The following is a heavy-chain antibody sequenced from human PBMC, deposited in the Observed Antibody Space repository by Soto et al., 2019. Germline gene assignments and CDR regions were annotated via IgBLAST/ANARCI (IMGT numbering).Heavy chain of an antibody. D-gene: IGHD3-22*01. V-gene: IGHV1-69*12. CDR2: IIPIFGTA. J-gene: IGHJ4*02. CDR1: GCTFSSYA. Sequence: QVQLVQSGAEVKKPGSSVKVSCKASGCTFSSYAISWVRQAPGQGLEWMGGIIPIFGTANYAQKFQGRVTITADESSSTAYMELSSLRSEDTAGYYCASHYDTSGYYRFGDSWGQGTLVTVSS. CDR3: ASHYDTSGYYRFGDS.